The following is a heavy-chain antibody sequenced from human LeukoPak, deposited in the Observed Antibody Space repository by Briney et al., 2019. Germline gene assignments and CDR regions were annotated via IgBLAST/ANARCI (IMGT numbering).Heavy chain of an antibody. J-gene: IGHJ5*02. V-gene: IGHV5-51*01. CDR2: IYPGDSDT. Sequence: GESLKISCKGSGYSFISYWIGWVRQMPGKGLEWMGIIYPGDSDTRYSPSFQGQVTISADKSISTAYLQWSSLKASDTAMYYCARTPLCSGGSCYFWFDPWGQGTLVTVSS. CDR3: ARTPLCSGGSCYFWFDP. CDR1: GYSFISYW. D-gene: IGHD2-15*01.